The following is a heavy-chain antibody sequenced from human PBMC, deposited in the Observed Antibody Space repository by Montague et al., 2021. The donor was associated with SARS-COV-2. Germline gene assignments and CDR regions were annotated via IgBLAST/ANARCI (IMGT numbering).Heavy chain of an antibody. CDR1: GTSFSDYY. V-gene: IGHV4-34*01. D-gene: IGHD5-12*01. J-gene: IGHJ6*02. CDR3: VYRDYYYYYGMDV. CDR2: IYHSGST. Sequence: SETLSLTCVVYGTSFSDYYWNWIRQSPGKALEWIGEIYHSGSTNYNPSLKSRVTISVDKSKNQFSLKLSSVNAADTAVYYCVYRDYYYYYGMDVWGQGTTVTVSS.